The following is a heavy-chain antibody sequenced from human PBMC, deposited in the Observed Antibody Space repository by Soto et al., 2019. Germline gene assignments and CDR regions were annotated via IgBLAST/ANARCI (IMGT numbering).Heavy chain of an antibody. CDR2: IYHGGGT. D-gene: IGHD1-1*01. Sequence: QVQLQESGPGLVKPSGTLSLTCXXXXXXXXXXXXXXXVRQTPGKGLEWIAEIYHGGGTNYNPSXXXXXXXXXXXXXXXXXXXXXXXXXADTAIXXCVQQTISYTLDVWGQGTTVTVSS. J-gene: IGHJ6*02. CDR3: VQQTISYTLDV. CDR1: XXXXXXXXX. V-gene: IGHV4-4*02.